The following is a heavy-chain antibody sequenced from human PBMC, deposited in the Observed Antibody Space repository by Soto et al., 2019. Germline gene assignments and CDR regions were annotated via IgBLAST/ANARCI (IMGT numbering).Heavy chain of an antibody. V-gene: IGHV5-10-1*01. D-gene: IGHD3-16*01. Sequence: GESLKISCQGSGYVFTTYWISWVRQMPGKGLEWMGRIDPGDSYINYSPSFQGHVTISVDNSISTAYLQFHSLKASDTAVYYCAKDRRAGGNSAFYFDFWGQGAQVTVSS. CDR3: AKDRRAGGNSAFYFDF. CDR1: GYVFTTYW. J-gene: IGHJ4*02. CDR2: IDPGDSYI.